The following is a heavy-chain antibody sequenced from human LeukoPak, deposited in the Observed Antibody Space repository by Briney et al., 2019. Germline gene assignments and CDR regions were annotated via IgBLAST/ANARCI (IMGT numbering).Heavy chain of an antibody. CDR1: GFTFSSYG. CDR2: IRYDGSNK. D-gene: IGHD6-13*01. J-gene: IGHJ4*02. Sequence: PGGSLRLSCATSGFTFSSYGMHWVRQAPGKGLEWVAFIRYDGSNKYYADSVKGRFTISRDNSKNTLYLQMNSLRAEDTAVYYCAKDRDWASAAGTDFDYWGQGTLVPVSS. V-gene: IGHV3-30*02. CDR3: AKDRDWASAAGTDFDY.